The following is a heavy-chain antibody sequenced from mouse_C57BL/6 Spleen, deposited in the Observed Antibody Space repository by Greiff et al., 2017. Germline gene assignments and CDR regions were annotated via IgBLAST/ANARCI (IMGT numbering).Heavy chain of an antibody. V-gene: IGHV3-1*01. CDR1: GYSITSGYD. D-gene: IGHD1-1*01. J-gene: IGHJ2*01. CDR2: ISYSGST. Sequence: EVKLVESGPGMVKPSQSLSLTCTVTGYSITSGYDWHWIRHFPGNKLEWMGYISYSGSTNYNPSLKSRISITHDTSKNHFFLKLNSVTTEDTATYYCARESPLRSFDYWGQGTTLTVSS. CDR3: ARESPLRSFDY.